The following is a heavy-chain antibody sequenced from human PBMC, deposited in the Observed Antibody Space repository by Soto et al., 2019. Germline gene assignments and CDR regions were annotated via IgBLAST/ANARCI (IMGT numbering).Heavy chain of an antibody. CDR1: GGSFSGYY. D-gene: IGHD2-15*01. CDR3: ARIHCSGGSCYPDY. Sequence: QVQLQQWGAGLLKPSETLSLTCAVYGGSFSGYYWSWIRQPPGKGLEWIGEINHSGSTNYNPSLKSRVTXXVXTXXNQFSRKLSSVTAADTAVYYCARIHCSGGSCYPDYWGQGTLVTVSS. CDR2: INHSGST. V-gene: IGHV4-34*01. J-gene: IGHJ4*02.